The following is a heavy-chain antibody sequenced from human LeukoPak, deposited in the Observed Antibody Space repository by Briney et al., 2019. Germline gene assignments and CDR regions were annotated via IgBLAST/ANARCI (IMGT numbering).Heavy chain of an antibody. CDR1: GFTFGNYA. Sequence: GGSLRLSCAVSGFTFGNYAMTWVRQAPGRGLEWVSSISGNGGGTDYTDSVRGRFSISRDNSKNTLYLRMNSLRAEDTAVYYCAKDPHVVAATSPSDYWGQGTLVTVSS. D-gene: IGHD2-15*01. J-gene: IGHJ4*02. CDR2: ISGNGGGT. CDR3: AKDPHVVAATSPSDY. V-gene: IGHV3-23*01.